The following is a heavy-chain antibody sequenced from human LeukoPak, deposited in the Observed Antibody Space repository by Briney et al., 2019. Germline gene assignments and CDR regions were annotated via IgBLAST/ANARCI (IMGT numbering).Heavy chain of an antibody. V-gene: IGHV1-18*01. D-gene: IGHD3-22*01. Sequence: ASVKVSCKASGYTFTSYGISWVRQAPGQGLEWMGWISAYNGNTNYAQKLQGRVTMTTDTSTSTPYMELRSLRSDDTAVYYCARVLSSGYYYDYWGQGTLVTVSS. CDR2: ISAYNGNT. CDR1: GYTFTSYG. J-gene: IGHJ4*02. CDR3: ARVLSSGYYYDY.